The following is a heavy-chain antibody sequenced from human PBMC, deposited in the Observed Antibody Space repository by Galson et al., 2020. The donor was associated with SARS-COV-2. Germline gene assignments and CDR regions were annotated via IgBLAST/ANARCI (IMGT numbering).Heavy chain of an antibody. CDR1: GGSFSGYY. CDR3: ARVHNYYDVSGYYLDY. V-gene: IGHV4-34*01. D-gene: IGHD3-22*01. J-gene: IGHJ4*02. Sequence: SETLSLTCAVYGGSFSGYYWSWIRQPPGKGLEWIGEINHSVSTNYNPSLKSRVTISVDTSKNQFSLRLTSVTAADTAVYYCARVHNYYDVSGYYLDYWGQGTLVTVSS. CDR2: INHSVST.